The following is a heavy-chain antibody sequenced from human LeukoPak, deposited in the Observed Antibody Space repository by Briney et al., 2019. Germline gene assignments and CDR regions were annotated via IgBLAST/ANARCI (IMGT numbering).Heavy chain of an antibody. CDR3: ARGAGGPDY. J-gene: IGHJ4*02. V-gene: IGHV4-59*01. D-gene: IGHD3-16*01. Sequence: PSETLSLTCTVSGASISRSYWSWIRQPPGKGLEWIGYTSYSGDTNYSPSLESRVTISVDTFNNHFSLRMSSVTAAGTAIYFCARGAGGPDYWGQGILVTVSS. CDR2: TSYSGDT. CDR1: GASISRSY.